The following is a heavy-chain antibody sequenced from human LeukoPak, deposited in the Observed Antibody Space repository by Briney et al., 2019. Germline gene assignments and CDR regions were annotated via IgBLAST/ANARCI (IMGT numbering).Heavy chain of an antibody. CDR2: ISYDGSNK. CDR3: AKDEDYGDYVLSY. Sequence: GRSLRLSCAASGFTFSDYGMHWVRQAPGKGLEWVAVISYDGSNKYSADSVKGRFTISRDNSKNTLYLQMNSLRAEDTAVYYCAKDEDYGDYVLSYWGQGTLVTVSS. V-gene: IGHV3-30*18. D-gene: IGHD4-17*01. J-gene: IGHJ4*02. CDR1: GFTFSDYG.